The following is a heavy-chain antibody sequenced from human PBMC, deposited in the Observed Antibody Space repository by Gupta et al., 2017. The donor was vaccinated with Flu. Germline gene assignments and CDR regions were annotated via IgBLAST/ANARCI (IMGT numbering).Heavy chain of an antibody. D-gene: IGHD6-19*01. V-gene: IGHV3-72*01. J-gene: IGHJ5*02. CDR2: SRNKPKGYMT. Sequence: HYMNWCRQAPGKGLEWLGRSRNKPKGYMTEYAASVEGRFSISRDDSERSLYLQMNSLTIEDTAVYFCAREGLAVAAYPFDLWGQGALVTVSS. CDR3: AREGLAVAAYPFDL. CDR1: HY.